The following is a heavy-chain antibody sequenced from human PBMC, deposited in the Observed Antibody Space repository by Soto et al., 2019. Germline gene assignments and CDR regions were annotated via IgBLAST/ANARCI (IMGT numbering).Heavy chain of an antibody. CDR1: GYTFTSYG. D-gene: IGHD3-22*01. CDR3: ARYDRALVGMDV. Sequence: ASVKVSCKAPGYTFTSYGISWVRQAPRQGLEWMGWISAYNGNTNYAQKLQGRVTMTTDTSTSTAYMELRSLRSDDTAVYYCARYDRALVGMDVWGQGTTVTVSS. V-gene: IGHV1-18*04. CDR2: ISAYNGNT. J-gene: IGHJ6*02.